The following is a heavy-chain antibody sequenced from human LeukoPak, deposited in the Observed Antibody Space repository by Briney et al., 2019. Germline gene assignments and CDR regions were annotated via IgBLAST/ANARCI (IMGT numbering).Heavy chain of an antibody. J-gene: IGHJ4*02. CDR3: ARRSGLVGDPARFDF. Sequence: SETLSLTCTVSGGSISSGGYYWSWIRQHPGKGLEWIGYIYYSGSTYYNPSLKSRVTMSVDTSKNQFSLKLSSVTAADTAVYYCARRSGLVGDPARFDFWGQGALVTVSS. D-gene: IGHD3-16*01. CDR2: IYYSGST. CDR1: GGSISSGGYY. V-gene: IGHV4-31*03.